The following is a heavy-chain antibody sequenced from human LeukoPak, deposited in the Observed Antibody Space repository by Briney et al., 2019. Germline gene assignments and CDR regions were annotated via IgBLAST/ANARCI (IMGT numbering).Heavy chain of an antibody. CDR3: ARAGELRYMDV. V-gene: IGHV3-11*04. CDR2: IKGIGPTT. D-gene: IGHD3-16*01. Sequence: GGSLRLSCAASGFTFSDYYMSWIRQAPGKGLEWVSTIKGIGPTTYYADSVKGRITISRDNAKNSLFLQMSSLRADDTAIYYCARAGELRYMDVWGKGTAVTVSS. CDR1: GFTFSDYY. J-gene: IGHJ6*03.